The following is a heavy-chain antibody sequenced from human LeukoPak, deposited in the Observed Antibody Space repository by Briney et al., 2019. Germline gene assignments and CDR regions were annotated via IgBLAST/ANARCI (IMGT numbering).Heavy chain of an antibody. V-gene: IGHV3-30-3*01. CDR2: ISYDGSNK. D-gene: IGHD3-3*01. CDR3: ARNLYYDFWSGYPEGFDY. J-gene: IGHJ4*02. Sequence: PGGSLRLSCAASGFTFSSYAMHWVRQAPGKGLEWVAVISYDGSNKYYADSVKGRFTISRDNSKNTLYLQMNSLRAEDTAVYYCARNLYYDFWSGYPEGFDYWGQGTLVTVSS. CDR1: GFTFSSYA.